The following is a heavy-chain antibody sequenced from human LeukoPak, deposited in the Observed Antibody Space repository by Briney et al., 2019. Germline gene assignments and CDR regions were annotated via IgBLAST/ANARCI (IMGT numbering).Heavy chain of an antibody. CDR2: ISGSGGST. CDR1: RFTFSMYA. J-gene: IGHJ4*02. D-gene: IGHD3-9*01. Sequence: PGGSLRLSCASSRFTFSMYAMSWVRQAPGKGLEWVSAISGSGGSTYYADSVKGRFTISRDNSKNTLYLQMNSLRAEDTAVYYCAKMGAHFYCILSPFDYWGQGTLVTVSS. CDR3: AKMGAHFYCILSPFDY. V-gene: IGHV3-23*01.